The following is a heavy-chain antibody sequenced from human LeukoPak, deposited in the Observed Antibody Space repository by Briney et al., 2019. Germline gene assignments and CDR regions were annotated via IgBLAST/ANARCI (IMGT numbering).Heavy chain of an antibody. D-gene: IGHD2-2*01. J-gene: IGHJ4*02. V-gene: IGHV1-69-2*01. CDR2: VDPEDGET. CDR3: ATDRGCSSTSCYPSKFDY. Sequence: ATVKISCKVSGYTFTDYYMHWVQQAPGKGPEWMGLVDPEDGETIYAEKFQGRVTITADTSTDTAYMELSSLRSEDTAVYYCATDRGCSSTSCYPSKFDYWGQGTLVTVSS. CDR1: GYTFTDYY.